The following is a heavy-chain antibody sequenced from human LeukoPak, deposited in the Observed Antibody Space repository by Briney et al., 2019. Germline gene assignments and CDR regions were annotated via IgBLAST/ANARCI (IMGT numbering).Heavy chain of an antibody. CDR3: ARGRYSSSWPSDY. CDR1: GFTFSRYN. CDR2: ISYDGSNK. Sequence: GGSLRLSCVGSGFTFSRYNMNWVRQAPGKGLEWVAVISYDGSNKYYADSVKGRFTISRDNSKNTLYLQMNSLRAEDTAVYYCARGRYSSSWPSDYWGQGTLVTVSS. D-gene: IGHD6-13*01. J-gene: IGHJ4*02. V-gene: IGHV3-30*03.